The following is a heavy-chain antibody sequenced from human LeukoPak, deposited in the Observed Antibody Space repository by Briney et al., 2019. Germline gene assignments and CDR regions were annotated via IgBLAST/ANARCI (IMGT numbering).Heavy chain of an antibody. V-gene: IGHV3-30*18. CDR1: GFTFSSYG. J-gene: IGHJ3*02. D-gene: IGHD6-19*01. CDR3: AKAKEDYSSGWYMGGAFDI. Sequence: PGGALRLSCAASGFTFSSYGMHWVRQAPGKGLEWGAVISYDGSNKYYADSVKGRFTISRDNSKNTLYLQMNSLRAEDTAVYYCAKAKEDYSSGWYMGGAFDIWGQGTMVTVSS. CDR2: ISYDGSNK.